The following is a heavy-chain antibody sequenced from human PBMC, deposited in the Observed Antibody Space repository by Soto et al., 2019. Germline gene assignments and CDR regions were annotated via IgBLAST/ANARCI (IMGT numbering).Heavy chain of an antibody. CDR1: GASINGGGFY. Sequence: QVHLQESGPGLVKSSQTLSLTCTVSGASINGGGFYWSWIRQHPGEGLEWIGDIYYSGTTYYNPSLKRRAARSVEPSNNQSSLRLSAVSAADTAVDFCARAPVASWGRGNFFDSWGQGTLVTVS. J-gene: IGHJ4*02. CDR2: IYYSGTT. CDR3: ARAPVASWGRGNFFDS. V-gene: IGHV4-31*03. D-gene: IGHD3-16*01.